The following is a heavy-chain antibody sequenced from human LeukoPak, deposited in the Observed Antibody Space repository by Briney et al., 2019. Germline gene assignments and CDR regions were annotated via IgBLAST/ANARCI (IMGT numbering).Heavy chain of an antibody. CDR1: GGSFSGYY. Sequence: PSETLSLTCAVYGGSFSGYYWSWIRQPPGKGLEWIGYIYYSGSTNYNPSLKSRVTISVDTSKNQFSLKLSSVTAADTAVYYCARVPQYSGSYYGYYYYYMDVWGKGTTVTVSS. J-gene: IGHJ6*03. CDR3: ARVPQYSGSYYGYYYYYMDV. D-gene: IGHD1-26*01. CDR2: IYYSGST. V-gene: IGHV4-59*01.